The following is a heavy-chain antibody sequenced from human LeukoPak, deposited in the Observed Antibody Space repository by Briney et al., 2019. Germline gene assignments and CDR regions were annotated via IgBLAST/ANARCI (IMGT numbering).Heavy chain of an antibody. V-gene: IGHV3-21*01. CDR2: IDPSSTYI. D-gene: IGHD2-2*01. Sequence: GGSLRLSCAASGFTFRSYSMNWVRQAPGKGLEWVSTIDPSSTYIYYADSVKGRFTISRDNAENSLYLQMNSLRVEDTAVYYCARAPTVLVGYCSSSSCQADYWGQGTLVTVSS. CDR1: GFTFRSYS. CDR3: ARAPTVLVGYCSSSSCQADY. J-gene: IGHJ4*02.